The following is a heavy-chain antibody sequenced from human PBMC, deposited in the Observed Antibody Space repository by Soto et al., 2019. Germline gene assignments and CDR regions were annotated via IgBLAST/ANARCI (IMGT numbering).Heavy chain of an antibody. D-gene: IGHD3-22*01. CDR3: AVAYYYYDSSGYPGYGMDV. J-gene: IGHJ6*02. V-gene: IGHV1-69*13. CDR1: GGTFSSYA. CDR2: IIPIFGTA. Sequence: ASVKVSCKASGGTFSSYAISWVRQAPGQGLEWMGGIIPIFGTANYAQKFQGRVTITADESTSTAYMELSSLRSEDTAAYYCAVAYYYYDSSGYPGYGMDVWGQGTTVTVSS.